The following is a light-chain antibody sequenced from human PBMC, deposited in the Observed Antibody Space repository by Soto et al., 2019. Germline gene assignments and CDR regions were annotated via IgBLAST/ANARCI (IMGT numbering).Light chain of an antibody. V-gene: IGKV1-5*01. J-gene: IGKJ1*01. Sequence: DIQMTQSPSTLSASVGDRVTITCRASQSISSWLAWYQQKPGKAPKLLIYDASSLESGVPSRFSGSGSGTEFNLAISSLQPDDFATYYCQQYNSYPTFGQGTKVKIK. CDR3: QQYNSYPT. CDR2: DAS. CDR1: QSISSW.